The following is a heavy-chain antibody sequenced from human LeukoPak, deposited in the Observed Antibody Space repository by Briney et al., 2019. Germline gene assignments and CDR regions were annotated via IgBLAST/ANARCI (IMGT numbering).Heavy chain of an antibody. J-gene: IGHJ6*02. CDR1: GFTFSSYG. V-gene: IGHV3-30*18. Sequence: PGRSLRLSCAASGFTFSSYGMHWVRQAPGKGLEWVAVISYDGSNKYYADSVKGRFTISRDNSKNTLYLQMNSLRAEDTAVYYCAKDLNPYYYYYGMDVWGQGTTVTVSS. CDR2: ISYDGSNK. CDR3: AKDLNPYYYYYGMDV.